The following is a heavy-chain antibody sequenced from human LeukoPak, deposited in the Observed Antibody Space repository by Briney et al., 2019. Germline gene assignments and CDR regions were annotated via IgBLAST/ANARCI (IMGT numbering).Heavy chain of an antibody. J-gene: IGHJ4*02. CDR3: VGFSSSWPFDY. Sequence: SETLSLTCTVSGGSISSSSYYWGWIRQPPGKGLEWIRSIYYSGSTYYNPSLKSRVTISVDTSKNQFSLKLSSVTAADTAVYYCVGFSSSWPFDYWGQGTLVTVSS. V-gene: IGHV4-39*01. D-gene: IGHD6-13*01. CDR2: IYYSGST. CDR1: GGSISSSSYY.